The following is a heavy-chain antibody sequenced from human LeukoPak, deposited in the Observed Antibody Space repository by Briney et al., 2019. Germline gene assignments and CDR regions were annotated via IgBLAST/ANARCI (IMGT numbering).Heavy chain of an antibody. CDR2: INPSGGST. J-gene: IGHJ2*01. V-gene: IGHV1-46*01. D-gene: IGHD2-2*01. Sequence: ASVKVSCKASGYTFTSYYMHWVRQAPGQGLEWMGIINPSGGSTSYAQKFQGRVTMTRDMSTSTVYMELSSLRSEDTAVYYCARDPLGYCSSTSCYAGWYFDLWGRGTLVTVSS. CDR3: ARDPLGYCSSTSCYAGWYFDL. CDR1: GYTFTSYY.